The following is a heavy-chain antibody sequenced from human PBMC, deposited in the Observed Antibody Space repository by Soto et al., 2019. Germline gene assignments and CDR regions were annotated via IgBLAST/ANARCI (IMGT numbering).Heavy chain of an antibody. CDR2: ISWHGDSI. CDR1: GLNIEDFG. CDR3: AKNIDPAVAGGGFDF. D-gene: IGHD6-19*01. Sequence: PQRHLSGGFGLNIEDFGSRRVRQTPRKGREWVSGISWHGDSIGYADSVKGRFIISRDNAKGFVHLQMNSLRAEDTALYYCAKNIDPAVAGGGFDFWGEGALVTVSS. V-gene: IGHV3-9*01. J-gene: IGHJ4*02.